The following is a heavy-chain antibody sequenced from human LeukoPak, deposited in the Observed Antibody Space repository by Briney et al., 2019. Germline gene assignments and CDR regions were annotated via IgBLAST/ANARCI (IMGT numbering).Heavy chain of an antibody. D-gene: IGHD6-19*01. V-gene: IGHV1-69*04. Sequence: SVKASCKASGGTFSSYAISWVRQAPGQGLEWMGRIIPILGIANYAQKFQGRVTITADKSTSTAYMELSSLRSEDTAVYYCARGSSGWYDGNYWGQGTLVTVSS. CDR2: IIPILGIA. CDR3: ARGSSGWYDGNY. CDR1: GGTFSSYA. J-gene: IGHJ4*02.